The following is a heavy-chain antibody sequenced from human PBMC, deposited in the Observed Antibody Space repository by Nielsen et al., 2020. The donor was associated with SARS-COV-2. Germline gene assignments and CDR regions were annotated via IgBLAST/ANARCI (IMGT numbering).Heavy chain of an antibody. CDR3: ARGRAGGRITIFPQLTVSSGQGFYFDY. J-gene: IGHJ4*02. CDR1: GGSFSGYY. CDR2: INHSGST. V-gene: IGHV4-34*01. Sequence: SETLSLTCAVYGGSFSGYYWSWIRQPPGKGLEWIGEINHSGSTNYNPSLKSRVTISVDTSKNQFSLKLSSVTAADTAVYYCARGRAGGRITIFPQLTVSSGQGFYFDYWGQGTLVTVSS. D-gene: IGHD3-3*01.